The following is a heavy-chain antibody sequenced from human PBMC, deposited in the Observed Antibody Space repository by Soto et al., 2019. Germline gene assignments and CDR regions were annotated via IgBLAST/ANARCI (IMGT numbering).Heavy chain of an antibody. D-gene: IGHD3-22*01. CDR1: GLTFRSYW. J-gene: IGHJ4*02. Sequence: PGGSLRLSWAASGLTFRSYWMHWVRQAPGKGLVWVSRINTDGSVAMYVDSVKGRFTISRDNSKNTLYLQMNSLRAEDTAVYYCARAGGSGYYPYFDYWGQGTLVTVSS. CDR3: ARAGGSGYYPYFDY. CDR2: INTDGSVA. V-gene: IGHV3-74*03.